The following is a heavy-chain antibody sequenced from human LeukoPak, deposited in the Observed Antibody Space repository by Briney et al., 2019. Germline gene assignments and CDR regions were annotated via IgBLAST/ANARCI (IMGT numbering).Heavy chain of an antibody. CDR1: GFTFDDYG. CDR3: AKSWFSRPYDAFDI. V-gene: IGHV3-20*04. D-gene: IGHD3-10*01. J-gene: IGHJ3*02. CDR2: IDRNGDST. Sequence: GGSLRLSCAASGFTFDDYGMSWVRQAPGKGLEWVSGIDRNGDSTGYADSVEGRFTISRDNAKNYLYLQMDSLRAEDTALYYCAKSWFSRPYDAFDIWGQGTMVTVSS.